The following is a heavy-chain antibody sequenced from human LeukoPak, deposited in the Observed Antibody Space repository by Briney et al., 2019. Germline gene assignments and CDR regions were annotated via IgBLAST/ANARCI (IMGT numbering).Heavy chain of an antibody. CDR1: GGSISSSSYC. CDR2: IYYSGSA. J-gene: IGHJ2*01. D-gene: IGHD1-26*01. V-gene: IGHV4-39*01. CDR3: ASQTPPSLGSYYWYFDL. Sequence: SETLSLTCTVPGGSISSSSYCWGWVRQPPGKGLEWIGSIYYSGSAYDNPSLKSRVTISVDTSKNQSTLKLSSVTAADTAVYYCASQTPPSLGSYYWYFDLWGRGTLVTVSS.